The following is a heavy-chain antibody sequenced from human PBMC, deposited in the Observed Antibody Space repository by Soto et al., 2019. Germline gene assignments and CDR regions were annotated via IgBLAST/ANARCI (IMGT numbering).Heavy chain of an antibody. D-gene: IGHD3-22*01. CDR2: IYWDDDK. V-gene: IGHV2-5*02. CDR3: AHLISGYYH. J-gene: IGHJ1*01. Sequence: GLDLEWLALIYWDDDKRYSPSLKSRLTITKDTSKNQVVLTMTNMDPVDTATYYCAHLISGYYHWGQGTLVTVSS.